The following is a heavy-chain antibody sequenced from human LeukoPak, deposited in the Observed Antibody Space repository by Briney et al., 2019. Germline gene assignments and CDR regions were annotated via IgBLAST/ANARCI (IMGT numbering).Heavy chain of an antibody. V-gene: IGHV4-61*02. J-gene: IGHJ6*03. CDR2: IYTSGST. Sequence: SETLSLTCTVSGGSISSGSYYWSWIRQPAGKGLEWIGRIYTSGSTNYNPSLKSRVTIPVDTSKNQFSLKLSSVTAADTAVYYCARDRAGLYYYYMDVWGKGTTVTVSS. CDR3: ARDRAGLYYYYMDV. CDR1: GGSISSGSYY.